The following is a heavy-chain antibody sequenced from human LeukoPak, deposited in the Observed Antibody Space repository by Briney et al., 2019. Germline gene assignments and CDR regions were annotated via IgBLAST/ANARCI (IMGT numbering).Heavy chain of an antibody. J-gene: IGHJ6*02. CDR3: ARGYYDSSGYYFTGYYYYGMDV. Sequence: NPSETLSLTCAVSGGSISSSNWWSWVRQPPGKGLEWIGEIYHSGSTNYNPSLKSRVAISVDKSKNQFSLKLSSVTAADTAVYYCARGYYDSSGYYFTGYYYYGMDVWGQGTTVTVSS. CDR2: IYHSGST. D-gene: IGHD3-22*01. V-gene: IGHV4-4*02. CDR1: GGSISSSNW.